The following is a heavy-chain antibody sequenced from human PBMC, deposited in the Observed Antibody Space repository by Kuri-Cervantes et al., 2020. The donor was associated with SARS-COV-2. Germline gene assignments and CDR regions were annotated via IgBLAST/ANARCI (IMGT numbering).Heavy chain of an antibody. V-gene: IGHV3-30*02. CDR3: ARDVIVGPNWFDP. J-gene: IGHJ5*02. D-gene: IGHD1-26*01. CDR2: IRYDGSNK. CDR1: GFTFSSYG. Sequence: GESLKISCAASGFTFSSYGMHWVRQAPGKGLEWVAFIRYDGSNKYYADSVKGRFTISRDNAKNSLYLQMNSLRAEDTAVYYCARDVIVGPNWFDPWGQGTLVTVSS.